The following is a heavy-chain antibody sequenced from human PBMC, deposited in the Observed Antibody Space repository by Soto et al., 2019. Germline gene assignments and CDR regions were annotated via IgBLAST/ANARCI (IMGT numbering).Heavy chain of an antibody. CDR3: AREPHTAYYDSSGYDAFDI. CDR1: GGTFSSYA. V-gene: IGHV1-69*06. J-gene: IGHJ3*02. Sequence: QVQLVQSGAEVKKPGSSVKVSCKASGGTFSSYAISWVRQAPGQGLEWMGGIIPIFGTANYAQKLQGRVTITAAKSTSTAYMDLSSLRSEDTAVYYCAREPHTAYYDSSGYDAFDIWGQGTMVTVSS. D-gene: IGHD3-22*01. CDR2: IIPIFGTA.